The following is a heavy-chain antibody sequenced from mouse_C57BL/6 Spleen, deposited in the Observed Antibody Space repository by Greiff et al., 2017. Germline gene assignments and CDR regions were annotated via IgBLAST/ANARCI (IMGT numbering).Heavy chain of an antibody. D-gene: IGHD1-1*01. CDR2: INYDGSST. J-gene: IGHJ2*01. Sequence: DVKLVESEGGLVQPGSSMKLSCTASGFTFSDYYMAWVRQVPEKGLEWVANINYDGSSTYYLDSLKSRFIISRDHAKNILYLQMSSLKSEDTATYYGARHDYGSSNYCDYWGQGTTLTVSS. V-gene: IGHV5-16*01. CDR3: ARHDYGSSNYCDY. CDR1: GFTFSDYY.